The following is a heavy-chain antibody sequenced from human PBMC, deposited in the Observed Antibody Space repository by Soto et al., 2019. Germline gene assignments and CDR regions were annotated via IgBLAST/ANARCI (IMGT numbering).Heavy chain of an antibody. Sequence: QVQLQESGPGLVKPSQTLSLTCTVSGGSISSGGYYWSWIRQHPGKGLEWIWYIYYSGSTYYNPSLTSRVTISVDTSKNQSSLKLRSVPAADTAVYYCARALYDKTLWGYWGQGTLVTVSS. D-gene: IGHD3-22*01. V-gene: IGHV4-31*03. J-gene: IGHJ4*02. CDR3: ARALYDKTLWGY. CDR2: IYYSGST. CDR1: GGSISSGGYY.